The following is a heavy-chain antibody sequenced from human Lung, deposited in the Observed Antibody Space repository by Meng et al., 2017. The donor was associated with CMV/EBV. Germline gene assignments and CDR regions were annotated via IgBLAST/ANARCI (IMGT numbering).Heavy chain of an antibody. Sequence: ASVKVSCKASGDTFTSYGFTWVRQAPGQGLEWVGWISAYNDNTNYAQRLQGRVSMTTDTTTSTAYMELRSLRCDDTAVYYCASKVEPYYYKWSGYLNWGQGTLVTFSS. V-gene: IGHV1-18*01. CDR2: ISAYNDNT. CDR1: GDTFTSYG. D-gene: IGHD3-22*01. CDR3: ASKVEPYYYKWSGYLN. J-gene: IGHJ4*02.